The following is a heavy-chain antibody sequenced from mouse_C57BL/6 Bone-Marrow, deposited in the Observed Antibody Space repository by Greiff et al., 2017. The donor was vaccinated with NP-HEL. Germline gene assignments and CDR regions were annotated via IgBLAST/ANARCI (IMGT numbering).Heavy chain of an antibody. V-gene: IGHV14-1*01. CDR1: GFNIKDYY. D-gene: IGHD1-1*01. CDR2: IDPEDGDT. Sequence: VQLQQSGAELVRPGASVKLSCTASGFNIKDYYMHWVKQRPEQGLEWIGRIDPEDGDTEYAPKFQGKATMTADTCSNTAYLQLSSLTSEDTAVYYCTLTTVVYFDYWGQGTTLTVSS. J-gene: IGHJ2*01. CDR3: TLTTVVYFDY.